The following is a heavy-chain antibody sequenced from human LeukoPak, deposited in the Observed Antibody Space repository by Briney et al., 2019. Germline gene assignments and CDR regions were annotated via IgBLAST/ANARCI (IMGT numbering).Heavy chain of an antibody. V-gene: IGHV3-15*04. J-gene: IGHJ4*02. Sequence: GGSLRLSCAASGFTVSSNYMSWVRQAPGKGLEWVGRIASKTDGGTTDYAAPVKGRFTISRDDSKNTLFLQMNSLKTEDTAVYYCTTGIRGDCGQGTLVTVSS. CDR3: TTGIRGD. CDR1: GFTVSSNY. CDR2: IASKTDGGTT.